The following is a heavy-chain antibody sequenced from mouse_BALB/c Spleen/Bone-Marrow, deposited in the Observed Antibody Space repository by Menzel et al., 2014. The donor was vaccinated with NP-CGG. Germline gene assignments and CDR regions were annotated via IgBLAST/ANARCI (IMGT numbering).Heavy chain of an antibody. V-gene: IGHV1-4*01. D-gene: IGHD2-14*01. J-gene: IGHJ3*01. Sequence: QDRLQQSGAELARPGASVKMSCKASGYTFTSYTMHWVKQRPGQGLEWIGYINPSSGYTNYNQKFKDKATLTADKSSSTAYMQLSSLTSEDSAVYYCTRSYWYDVAWFAYWGQGTLVTVSA. CDR2: INPSSGYT. CDR3: TRSYWYDVAWFAY. CDR1: GYTFTSYT.